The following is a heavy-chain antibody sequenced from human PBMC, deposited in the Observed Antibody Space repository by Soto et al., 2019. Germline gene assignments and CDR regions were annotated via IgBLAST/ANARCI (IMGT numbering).Heavy chain of an antibody. CDR1: GVDFSSNF. Sequence: EVQLLESGGGLVQPGGSLRLSCVASGVDFSSNFMTWARQAPGKGLEWVGGISRGGDVTFYRDSVKGRFTISRDISKNTLFLQMNSLRVEETATYFCSTWSGFGDAWGQATLVTVSS. D-gene: IGHD2-15*01. J-gene: IGHJ5*02. CDR3: STWSGFGDA. CDR2: ISRGGDVT. V-gene: IGHV3-23*01.